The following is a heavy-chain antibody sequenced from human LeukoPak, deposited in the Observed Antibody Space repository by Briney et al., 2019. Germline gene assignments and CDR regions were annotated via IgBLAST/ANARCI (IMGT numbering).Heavy chain of an antibody. Sequence: GGSLRLSCAASGFTFDDYAMHWVRQAPGKGLEWVSGISWNSGSIGYADSVKGRFTISRDNAKNPLYLQMNSLRAEDTALYYCAKDIRGDGFDYWGQGTLVTVSS. CDR2: ISWNSGSI. CDR1: GFTFDDYA. J-gene: IGHJ4*02. V-gene: IGHV3-9*01. D-gene: IGHD3-10*01. CDR3: AKDIRGDGFDY.